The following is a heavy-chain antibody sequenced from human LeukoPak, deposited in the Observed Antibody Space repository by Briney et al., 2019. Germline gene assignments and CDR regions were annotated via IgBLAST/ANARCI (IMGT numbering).Heavy chain of an antibody. Sequence: SETLSLTCTVSGGSISDYYWSWVRQPAGKGLEWIGRINSSGNTRYNPSLKSRVTMSVDTSKNQFSLKLTSVTAADTAVYFCARGLAAAYDYNWFDPWGQGTLVTVSS. CDR3: ARGLAAAYDYNWFDP. D-gene: IGHD5-12*01. CDR2: INSSGNT. CDR1: GGSISDYY. V-gene: IGHV4-4*07. J-gene: IGHJ5*02.